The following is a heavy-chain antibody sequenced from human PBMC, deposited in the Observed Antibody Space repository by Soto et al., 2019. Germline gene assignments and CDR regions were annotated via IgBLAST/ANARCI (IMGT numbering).Heavy chain of an antibody. V-gene: IGHV1-18*04. J-gene: IGHJ3*02. D-gene: IGHD2-15*01. CDR1: GYTFTGYY. Sequence: ASVKVSCKASGYTFTGYYMHWVRQAPGQGLEWMGWINANSGDTNYAQKLQGRVTMTTDTSTSTAYMELRSLRSDDTAVYYCARAQDTALDAFDIWGQGTMVTVSS. CDR3: ARAQDTALDAFDI. CDR2: INANSGDT.